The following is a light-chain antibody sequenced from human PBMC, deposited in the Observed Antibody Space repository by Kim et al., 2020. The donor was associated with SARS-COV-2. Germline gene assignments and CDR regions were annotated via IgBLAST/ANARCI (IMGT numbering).Light chain of an antibody. Sequence: SSELTQDPAVSVALGQTVRITCQGDSLRSYYASWYQQKPGQAPVLVIYGTNNRPSGIPDRFSGSSSGNTASLTITGAQAEDEADYYCNSRDSSGNHWVFGGGTKLTV. CDR2: GTN. CDR1: SLRSYY. J-gene: IGLJ3*02. V-gene: IGLV3-19*01. CDR3: NSRDSSGNHWV.